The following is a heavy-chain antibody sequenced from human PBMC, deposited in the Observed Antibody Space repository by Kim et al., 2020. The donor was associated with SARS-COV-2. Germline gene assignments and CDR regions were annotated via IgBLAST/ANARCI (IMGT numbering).Heavy chain of an antibody. Sequence: AQKFQGRVTMTRDTSTSTVYMELGSLRSEDTAVYYCARDPSGYYYYGMDVWGQGTTVTVSS. D-gene: IGHD6-25*01. V-gene: IGHV1-46*01. CDR3: ARDPSGYYYYGMDV. J-gene: IGHJ6*02.